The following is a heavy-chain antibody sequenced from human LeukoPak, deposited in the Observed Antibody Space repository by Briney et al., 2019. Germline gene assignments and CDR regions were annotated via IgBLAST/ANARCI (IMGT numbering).Heavy chain of an antibody. Sequence: GRSLRLSCAASGFTFSSYGMHWVRQAPGKGLEWVAVIWYDGSNKYYADSVKGRFTISRDNSKNTLYLKMNSLRAEDTAVYYCAREGGSYYEDYFDYWGQGTLVTVSS. D-gene: IGHD1-26*01. V-gene: IGHV3-33*01. CDR3: AREGGSYYEDYFDY. J-gene: IGHJ4*02. CDR1: GFTFSSYG. CDR2: IWYDGSNK.